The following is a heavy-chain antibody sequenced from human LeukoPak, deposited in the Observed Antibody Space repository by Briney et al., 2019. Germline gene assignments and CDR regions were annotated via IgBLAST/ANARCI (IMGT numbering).Heavy chain of an antibody. CDR3: AKRHGDYFDY. Sequence: PGGSLRLSCAASGFPFSSYAMSWVRQPPVKGLECISTISDSFCITDDADSVKGRFTISRDNSKNTLYLQMNTLRAEDTAVYYCAKRHGDYFDYWGQGTLVTVSS. CDR1: GFPFSSYA. V-gene: IGHV3-23*01. J-gene: IGHJ4*02. D-gene: IGHD4-17*01. CDR2: ISDSFCIT.